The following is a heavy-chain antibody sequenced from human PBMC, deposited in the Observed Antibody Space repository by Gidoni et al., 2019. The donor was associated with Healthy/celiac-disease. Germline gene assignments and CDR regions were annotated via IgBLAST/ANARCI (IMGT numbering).Heavy chain of an antibody. D-gene: IGHD2-2*01. CDR2: IWYDGSNK. CDR1: GFTFSSYG. CDR3: ARGIVVVPAANPERYYYYYGMDV. Sequence: QVQLVESGGGVVQPGRSLRLSCAASGFTFSSYGMHWVRQAPGKGLEWVAVIWYDGSNKYYADSVKGRFTISRDNSKNTLYLQMNSLRAEDTAVYYCARGIVVVPAANPERYYYYYGMDVWGQGTTVTVSS. V-gene: IGHV3-33*01. J-gene: IGHJ6*02.